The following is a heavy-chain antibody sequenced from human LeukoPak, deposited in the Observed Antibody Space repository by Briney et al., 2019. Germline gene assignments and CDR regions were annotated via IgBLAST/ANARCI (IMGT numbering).Heavy chain of an antibody. Sequence: SETLSLTCTVSGGSISSYYWSWIRQPPGKGLEWIGYMYYSGSANYNPSLKSRVTISVDTSKNQFSLKLSSVTAADTAVYYCARAHAVVVAATSDFYGMDVWGQGTTVTVSS. V-gene: IGHV4-59*08. J-gene: IGHJ6*02. D-gene: IGHD2-15*01. CDR1: GGSISSYY. CDR2: MYYSGSA. CDR3: ARAHAVVVAATSDFYGMDV.